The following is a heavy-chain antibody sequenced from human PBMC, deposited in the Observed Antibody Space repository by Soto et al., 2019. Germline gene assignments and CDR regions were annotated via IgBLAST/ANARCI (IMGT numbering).Heavy chain of an antibody. D-gene: IGHD7-27*01. CDR3: ARDVNWGFDQ. CDR2: ISGSGAST. CDR1: GFTFSTYA. V-gene: IGHV3-23*01. J-gene: IGHJ4*02. Sequence: EVQLLESGGGLVQPGGSLRLSCAASGFTFSTYAMNWVRQTPGKGLEWVSGISGSGASTYYPDSVKGRFTISRDNSKNTLYLQLNSLRVEDTALYYCARDVNWGFDQWGQGTLVTVSS.